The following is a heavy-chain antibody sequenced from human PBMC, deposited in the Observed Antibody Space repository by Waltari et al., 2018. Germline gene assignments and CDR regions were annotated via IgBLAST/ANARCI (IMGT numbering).Heavy chain of an antibody. CDR2: IYYSGST. Sequence: QVQLQESGPGLVKPSETLSLTCTVSGGSISSYYWSWIRQPPGKGLEWIGYIYYSGSTNYNPSLKSRVTISVDTSKNQFSLKLSSVTAADTAVYYCARDRAWGAFDIWGQGTMVTVSS. D-gene: IGHD3-16*01. V-gene: IGHV4-59*01. J-gene: IGHJ3*02. CDR3: ARDRAWGAFDI. CDR1: GGSISSYY.